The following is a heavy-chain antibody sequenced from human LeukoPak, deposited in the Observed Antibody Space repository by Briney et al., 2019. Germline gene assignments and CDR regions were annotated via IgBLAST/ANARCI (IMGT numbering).Heavy chain of an antibody. D-gene: IGHD3-22*01. CDR3: ASEDTSRYYLGFDY. J-gene: IGHJ4*02. Sequence: SETLSLTCTVSSGSISSYYWNWIRQPAGKGLEWIGRVYSSGSTNYNPSLKGRVTMSVDTSKNQFSLRLSSVTAADTAVYYCASEDTSRYYLGFDYWGQGTLVTVSS. V-gene: IGHV4-4*07. CDR1: SGSISSYY. CDR2: VYSSGST.